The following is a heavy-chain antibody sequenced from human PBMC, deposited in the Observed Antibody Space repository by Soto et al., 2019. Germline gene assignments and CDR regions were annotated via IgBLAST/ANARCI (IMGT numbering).Heavy chain of an antibody. D-gene: IGHD1-7*01. CDR1: GFVFSDYY. Sequence: KTGGSLRLSCAASGFVFSDYYMSWIRQAPGKGLEWVSYISTNSNYTNYADSARGRFTISRDNARNSLYLQMNRLTAEDTGVYYCARENWNWNWFDPWGQGTLVTVSS. CDR3: ARENWNWNWFDP. CDR2: ISTNSNYT. V-gene: IGHV3-11*06. J-gene: IGHJ5*02.